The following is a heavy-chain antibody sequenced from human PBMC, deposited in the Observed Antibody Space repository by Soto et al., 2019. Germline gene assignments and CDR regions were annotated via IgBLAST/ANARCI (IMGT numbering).Heavy chain of an antibody. D-gene: IGHD3-10*01. CDR2: IYHSGSS. CDR3: ARCITGDRACYFDY. Sequence: PSETLSLTCAVSGGSISSSNWWSWVRQPPGKGLEWIGEIYHSGSSNYNPSLKSRVSISVDKSKNQFSLKLSSVTAAHTAVYYSARCITGDRACYFDYLGQGTMGTVSS. CDR1: GGSISSSNW. J-gene: IGHJ4*02. V-gene: IGHV4-4*02.